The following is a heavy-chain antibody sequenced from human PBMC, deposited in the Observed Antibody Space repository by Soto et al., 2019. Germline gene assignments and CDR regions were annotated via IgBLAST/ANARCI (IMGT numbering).Heavy chain of an antibody. CDR3: AREGGDIVVVPAAIGFDRNGMDV. CDR2: ISYDGSNK. J-gene: IGHJ6*02. Sequence: GSLRLSCAASGFTFSSYAMHWVRQAPGKGLEWVAVISYDGSNKYYADSVKGRFTISRDNSKNTLYLQMNSLRAEDTAVYYCAREGGDIVVVPAAIGFDRNGMDVWGQGTTVTVSS. D-gene: IGHD2-2*02. CDR1: GFTFSSYA. V-gene: IGHV3-30-3*01.